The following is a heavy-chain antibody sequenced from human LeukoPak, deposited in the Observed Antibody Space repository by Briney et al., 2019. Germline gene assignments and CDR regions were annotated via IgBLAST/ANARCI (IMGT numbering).Heavy chain of an antibody. CDR1: GFTFSSYG. D-gene: IGHD2-15*01. CDR2: IWYDGSNK. CDR3: ARDRVASASMDY. Sequence: GGSLRLSCAASGFTFSSYGMHWVRQAPGKGLEWVAVIWYDGSNKYYADSVKGRFTISRDNSKNTLYLQMNSLRAEDTAVYYCARDRVASASMDYWGQGTLVTVSS. V-gene: IGHV3-33*01. J-gene: IGHJ4*02.